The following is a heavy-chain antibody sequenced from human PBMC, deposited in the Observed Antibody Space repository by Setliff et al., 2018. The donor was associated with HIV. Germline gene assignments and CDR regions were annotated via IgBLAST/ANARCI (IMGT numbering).Heavy chain of an antibody. CDR1: GYTFSSYG. J-gene: IGHJ4*02. Sequence: GASVKVSCKASGYTFSSYGISWVRQATGQGLEWMGWRNPNSGNTGYAQKFQGRVTVTRNTSISTAYMERSSLRSKDTAVYYCARALSGYDYVWGSYRYYYFDYWAQGTLVTVSS. CDR2: RNPNSGNT. CDR3: ARALSGYDYVWGSYRYYYFDY. V-gene: IGHV1-8*02. D-gene: IGHD3-16*02.